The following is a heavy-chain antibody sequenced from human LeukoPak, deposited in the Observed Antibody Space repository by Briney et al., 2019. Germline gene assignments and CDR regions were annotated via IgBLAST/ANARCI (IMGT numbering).Heavy chain of an antibody. CDR2: INHSGST. J-gene: IGHJ6*02. V-gene: IGHV4-34*01. CDR1: GGSFSGYY. Sequence: PSETLSLTCAVYGGSFSGYYWSWIRQPPGKGLEWIGEINHSGSTNYNPSLKSRVTISVDTSKNQFSLKLSSVTAADTAVYYCAFRGLPPLLRYGMDVWGQGTTVTVSS. CDR3: AFRGLPPLLRYGMDV. D-gene: IGHD1-26*01.